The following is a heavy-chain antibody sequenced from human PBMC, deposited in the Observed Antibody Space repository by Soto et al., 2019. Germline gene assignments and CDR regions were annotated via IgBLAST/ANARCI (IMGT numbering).Heavy chain of an antibody. CDR1: GYAFTTYG. D-gene: IGHD1-1*01. J-gene: IGHJ4*02. CDR3: ARGRYGDY. V-gene: IGHV1-18*01. Sequence: QVHLVQSGAEVKKPGASVKVSCKGSGYAFTTYGITWVRQAPGQGLEWMGWISAHNGNTNYGQKLQGRVTVTRDTSTSTAYMELRSLTADDTAGYDCARGRYGDYWGQGALVTVSS. CDR2: ISAHNGNT.